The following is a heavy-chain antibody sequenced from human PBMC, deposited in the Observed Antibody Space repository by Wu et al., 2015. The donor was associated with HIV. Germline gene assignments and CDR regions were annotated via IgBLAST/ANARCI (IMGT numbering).Heavy chain of an antibody. J-gene: IGHJ1*01. Sequence: EVEEPGASVEVSCKVSGYTLKKLSIQWVRQSRGKGLEWMGGFDPEDGKTIFAQRFQGRVTMTEDPSTDTAFMGLSSLRPEDTGVYYCASRPRDVWSIGLQHWGQGTLVIVSS. V-gene: IGHV1-24*01. D-gene: IGHD2-8*02. CDR1: GYTLKKLS. CDR2: FDPEDGKT. CDR3: ASRPRDVWSIGLQH.